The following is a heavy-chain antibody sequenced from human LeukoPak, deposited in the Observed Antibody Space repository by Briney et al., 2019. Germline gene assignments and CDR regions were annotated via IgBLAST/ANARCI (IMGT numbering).Heavy chain of an antibody. Sequence: GGSLRLSCAASGFTFSSYAMHWVRQAPGKGLEWVAVISYDGSNKYYADSVKGRFTISRDNSKNTLYLQMNSLRAEDTAVYYCAKDGSESYLGAFDIWGQATMVTVSS. D-gene: IGHD1-26*01. J-gene: IGHJ3*02. CDR2: ISYDGSNK. V-gene: IGHV3-30*04. CDR1: GFTFSSYA. CDR3: AKDGSESYLGAFDI.